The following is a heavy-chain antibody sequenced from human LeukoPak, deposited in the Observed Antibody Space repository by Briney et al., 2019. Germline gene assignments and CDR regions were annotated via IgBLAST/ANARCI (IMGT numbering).Heavy chain of an antibody. J-gene: IGHJ5*02. V-gene: IGHV3-74*01. CDR2: INSDGNTR. Sequence: GGSLRLSCAASGFTLSRYWMHWVRQAPGKGLVWVSRINSDGNTRSYADFVKGRFTISRDNAKNTLYLQMNSLRAEDTAVYYCARERWGNGYNAKWFDPWGQGTLVTVSS. CDR1: GFTLSRYW. D-gene: IGHD5-24*01. CDR3: ARERWGNGYNAKWFDP.